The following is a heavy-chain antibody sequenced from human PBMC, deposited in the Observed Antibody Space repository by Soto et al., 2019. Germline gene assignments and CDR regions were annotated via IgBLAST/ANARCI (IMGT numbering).Heavy chain of an antibody. V-gene: IGHV2-5*02. J-gene: IGHJ4*02. Sequence: QITLKESGPSLVKPTQTLTLTCTFSGFSLTTRGVGVGWIRQPPGKALEWLALLYCDDDEGYSPSPKSMPTRTKGTSKTQVVLTMTSMDTMDTATYFSAHRPRGLSYYFDYLGQGTLVTVSS. CDR3: AHRPRGLSYYFDY. CDR2: LYCDDDE. D-gene: IGHD3-10*01. CDR1: GFSLTTRGVG.